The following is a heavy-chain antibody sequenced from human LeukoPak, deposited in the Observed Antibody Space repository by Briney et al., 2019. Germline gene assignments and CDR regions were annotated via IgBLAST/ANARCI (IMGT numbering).Heavy chain of an antibody. J-gene: IGHJ3*02. CDR2: ISSSSSYI. Sequence: GGSLRLSCAASGFTFGSYSMNWVRQAPGKGLEWVSSISSSSSYIYYADSVKGRFAISRDNSKNTLYLQMNSLRAEDTAVYYCVQEGPRGLAFDIWGQGTKVTVSS. V-gene: IGHV3-21*04. CDR1: GFTFGSYS. CDR3: VQEGPRGLAFDI.